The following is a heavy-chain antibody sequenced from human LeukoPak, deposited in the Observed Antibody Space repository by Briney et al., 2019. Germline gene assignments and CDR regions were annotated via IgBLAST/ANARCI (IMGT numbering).Heavy chain of an antibody. Sequence: PSETLSLTCAVYGGSFSGYYWGWIRQPPGKGLEWIGEINHSGSTNYNPSPKSRVTISVDTSKNQFSLKLSSVTAADTAVYYCARGIHYYYGSYLFDYWGQGTLVTVSS. CDR3: ARGIHYYYGSYLFDY. V-gene: IGHV4-34*01. D-gene: IGHD3-10*01. CDR2: INHSGST. J-gene: IGHJ4*02. CDR1: GGSFSGYY.